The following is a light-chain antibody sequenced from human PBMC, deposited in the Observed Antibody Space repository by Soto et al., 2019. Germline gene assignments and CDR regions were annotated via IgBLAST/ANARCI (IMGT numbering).Light chain of an antibody. CDR1: QVIGND. Sequence: DIQMTQSPSSLSASVGDRVTITCRASQVIGNDLGWFQQKPGQAPKRLIYSASFLQTGVPSRFSSSGSGTEFTLTISSLQPDDFATYYGLQHKTYPWTFGQGTKVEIK. J-gene: IGKJ1*01. CDR2: SAS. V-gene: IGKV1-17*01. CDR3: LQHKTYPWT.